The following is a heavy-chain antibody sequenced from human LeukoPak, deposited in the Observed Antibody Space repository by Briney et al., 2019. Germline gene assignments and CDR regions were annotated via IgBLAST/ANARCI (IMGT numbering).Heavy chain of an antibody. D-gene: IGHD2-2*01. CDR3: ARDRRQDAPDAFDI. CDR1: GFTFSNYG. CDR2: INTDGSNT. Sequence: GGSLRLSCAASGFTFSNYGMHWVRQAPGRRLVWVSRINTDGSNTNYADSVKGRFTISRDNAKNTLYLQMSSLRAEDTAVYYCARDRRQDAPDAFDIWGQGTMVTVSS. J-gene: IGHJ3*02. V-gene: IGHV3-74*01.